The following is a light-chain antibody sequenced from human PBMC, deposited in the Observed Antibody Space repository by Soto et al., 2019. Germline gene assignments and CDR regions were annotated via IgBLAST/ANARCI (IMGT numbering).Light chain of an antibody. Sequence: QPVLTQPPSASGTPGQRVTISCSGSSSNIGSNYVYWYQQLPGTAPKLLIYRNNQRHSGVPDRFSGSKSGTSASLAISGLRSEDEADYYCAAWDDSLSGNWVFGGGTKLTVL. CDR2: RNN. CDR3: AAWDDSLSGNWV. CDR1: SSNIGSNY. V-gene: IGLV1-47*01. J-gene: IGLJ3*02.